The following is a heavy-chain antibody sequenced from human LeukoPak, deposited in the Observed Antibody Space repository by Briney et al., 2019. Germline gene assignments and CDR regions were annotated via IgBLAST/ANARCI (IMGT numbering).Heavy chain of an antibody. D-gene: IGHD6-19*01. CDR3: ARDAGYSSGSDP. Sequence: NPWGSLRLPCAASGFPFRYYFMSLIPPAPGEGLEWGSYISSSGSTIYYADSVKGRFTISRDNAKNSLYLQMSSLRAEDTAVYYCARDAGYSSGSDPWGQGTLVTVSS. CDR2: ISSSGSTI. V-gene: IGHV3-11*01. J-gene: IGHJ5*02. CDR1: GFPFRYYF.